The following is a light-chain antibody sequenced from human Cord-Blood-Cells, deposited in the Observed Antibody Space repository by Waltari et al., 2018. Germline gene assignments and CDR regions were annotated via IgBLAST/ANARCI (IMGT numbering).Light chain of an antibody. CDR2: AAS. J-gene: IGKJ4*01. Sequence: DIQMTQSPSSLSASVGDRVTIPCRASQSISSYLNWYQQKPGKAPKLLIYAASSLQSGVPSRFSGSGSGTDFTLTISSLQPEDFATYYCQQSYSTPQGLTFGGGTKVEIK. CDR1: QSISSY. V-gene: IGKV1-39*01. CDR3: QQSYSTPQGLT.